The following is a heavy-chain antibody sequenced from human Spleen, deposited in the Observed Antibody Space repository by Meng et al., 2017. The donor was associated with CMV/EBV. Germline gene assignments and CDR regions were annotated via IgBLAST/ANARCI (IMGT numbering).Heavy chain of an antibody. CDR1: GDSLSSSSYY. J-gene: IGHJ4*02. V-gene: IGHV4-39*07. Sequence: SCSVSGDSLSSSSYYWGWIRQPPGKGLEWIGSTYSTGSTYYNPSLKSPVTISVDTSKTQFSLKLSPVTAADTAVYYCARDRGSSGYVDYWGQGTLVTVSS. CDR2: TYSTGST. CDR3: ARDRGSSGYVDY. D-gene: IGHD3-22*01.